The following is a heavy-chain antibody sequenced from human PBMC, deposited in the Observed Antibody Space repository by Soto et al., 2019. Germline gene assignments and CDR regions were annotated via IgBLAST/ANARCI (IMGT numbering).Heavy chain of an antibody. D-gene: IGHD3-10*01. Sequence: SETLSLTCAVSGGSISSSNWWSWVRQPPGKGLEWIGEIYHSGSTNYNPSLKSRVTISVDKSKNQFSLKLSSVTAADTAVYYCARLYRVRGVMDWFDPWGQGTLVTVSS. J-gene: IGHJ5*02. CDR1: GGSISSSNW. CDR3: ARLYRVRGVMDWFDP. V-gene: IGHV4-4*02. CDR2: IYHSGST.